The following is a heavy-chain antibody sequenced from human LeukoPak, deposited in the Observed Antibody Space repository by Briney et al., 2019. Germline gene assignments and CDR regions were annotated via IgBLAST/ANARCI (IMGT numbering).Heavy chain of an antibody. CDR2: IYPGDSDT. D-gene: IGHD3-9*01. CDR1: GYSFTSYW. Sequence: GESLKISCKGSGYSFTSYWIGWVRQLPGKGLEWMGIIYPGDSDTRYSPSFQGQVTISADKSISTAYLQWSSLKASDTAMYYCARHIFSISVRTGDYFDYWGQGTLVTVSS. CDR3: ARHIFSISVRTGDYFDY. V-gene: IGHV5-51*01. J-gene: IGHJ4*02.